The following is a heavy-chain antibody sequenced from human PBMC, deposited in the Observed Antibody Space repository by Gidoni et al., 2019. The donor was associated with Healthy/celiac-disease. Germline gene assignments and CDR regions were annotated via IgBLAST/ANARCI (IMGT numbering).Heavy chain of an antibody. J-gene: IGHJ4*02. Sequence: EVQLLESGGGLVQPGGSLRLSCAASGCTFSSYAMSWVRQAPGKGLEWVSAISGSGGSTYYADSVKGRFTISRDNSKNTLYLQMNSLRAEDTAVYYCAKQPFNYYDSSGYSRSFDYWGQGTLVTVSS. CDR2: ISGSGGST. CDR3: AKQPFNYYDSSGYSRSFDY. CDR1: GCTFSSYA. D-gene: IGHD3-22*01. V-gene: IGHV3-23*01.